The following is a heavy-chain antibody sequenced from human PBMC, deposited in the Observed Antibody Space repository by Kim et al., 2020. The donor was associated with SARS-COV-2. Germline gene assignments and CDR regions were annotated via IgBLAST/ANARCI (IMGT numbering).Heavy chain of an antibody. D-gene: IGHD3-9*01. CDR3: ARDIRYFDWLLYSGRYYYYALDV. Sequence: ASVKVSCKASGYTFTSYDINWVRQATGQGLEWMGWMNPNSGNTGYAQKFQGRVTMTRNTSISTAYMELSSLRSEDTAVFYCARDIRYFDWLLYSGRYYYYALDVWGRGTTVTVSS. J-gene: IGHJ6*04. CDR2: MNPNSGNT. V-gene: IGHV1-8*01. CDR1: GYTFTSYD.